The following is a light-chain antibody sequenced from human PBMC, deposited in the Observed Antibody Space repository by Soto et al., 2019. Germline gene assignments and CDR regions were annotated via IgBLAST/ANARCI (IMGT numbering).Light chain of an antibody. V-gene: IGKV3-15*01. J-gene: IGKJ1*01. Sequence: EIVMTQSPATLSVSPGERATLSCRASQSVSTNLAWYQQKPGQAPRLLIYGTSTRATGISANFSGSGSGTDFTLTISSLQSEDFAVYYCLQYNNWPPWTFGQGTKVEIK. CDR2: GTS. CDR1: QSVSTN. CDR3: LQYNNWPPWT.